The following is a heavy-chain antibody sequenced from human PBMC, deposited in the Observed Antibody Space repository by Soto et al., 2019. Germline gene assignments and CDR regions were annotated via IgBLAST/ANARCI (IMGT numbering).Heavy chain of an antibody. V-gene: IGHV4-30-4*01. J-gene: IGHJ5*02. D-gene: IGHD3-3*01. CDR3: AAQLDDFWSGYLFDP. CDR1: GGSISSGDYY. CDR2: IYYSGST. Sequence: QVQLQESGPGLVKPSQTLSLTCTVSGGSISSGDYYWSWIRQPPGKGLEWIGYIYYSGSTYYNPTLKSRVTISVDTSKNQFSLKLSSVTAADTAVYYCAAQLDDFWSGYLFDPWGQGTLVTVSS.